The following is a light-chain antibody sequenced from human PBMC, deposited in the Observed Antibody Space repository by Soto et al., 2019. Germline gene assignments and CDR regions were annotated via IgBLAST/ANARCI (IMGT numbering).Light chain of an antibody. CDR1: QSISNH. Sequence: DIQMTQSPSSLSASVEDRVIITCRASQSISNHLNWYQQKPGKAPKLLIFAASSLQSGVPSRFSGSRSGPDFTLTISSLQSEDFALYYCQQYGNSPLTFGGGTKVDIK. CDR3: QQYGNSPLT. CDR2: AAS. J-gene: IGKJ4*01. V-gene: IGKV1-39*01.